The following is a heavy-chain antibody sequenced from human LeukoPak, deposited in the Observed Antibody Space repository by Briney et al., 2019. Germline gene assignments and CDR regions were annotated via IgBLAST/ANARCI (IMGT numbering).Heavy chain of an antibody. CDR3: AKDHCRGGSCYSHFDY. Sequence: GGSLRLSCAASGFNFNSYGMHWVRQAPGKGLEWVAVISYEGSYKYYADSVKGRFTISRDNSKNTLSLQMNSLRAEDTAVYYCAKDHCRGGSCYSHFDYWGQGTLVTVSS. V-gene: IGHV3-30*18. D-gene: IGHD2-15*01. CDR1: GFNFNSYG. J-gene: IGHJ4*02. CDR2: ISYEGSYK.